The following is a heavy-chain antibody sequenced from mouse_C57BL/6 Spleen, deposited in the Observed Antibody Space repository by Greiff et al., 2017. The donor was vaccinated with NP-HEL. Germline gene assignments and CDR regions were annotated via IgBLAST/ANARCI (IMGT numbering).Heavy chain of an antibody. D-gene: IGHD2-3*01. V-gene: IGHV1-64*01. Sequence: QVQLQQPGAELVKPGASVKLSCKASGYTFTSYWMHWVKQRPGRGLEWIGMIHPNSGSTNYNEKFKSKATLTVDKSSSTAYMQLSSLTSEDSAVYYCSSDDAKEDYFDYWGQGTSLTVSS. CDR2: IHPNSGST. CDR1: GYTFTSYW. J-gene: IGHJ2*02. CDR3: SSDDAKEDYFDY.